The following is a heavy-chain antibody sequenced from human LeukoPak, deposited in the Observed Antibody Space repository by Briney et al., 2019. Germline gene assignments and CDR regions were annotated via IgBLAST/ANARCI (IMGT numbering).Heavy chain of an antibody. Sequence: SETLSLTCTVSGGSISSYCWSWIRQPPGKGLEWIGYIYYSGSTNYNPSLKSRVTISVDTSKNQFSLKLSSVTAVDTAVYYCAKDGSLWFGESYFDYWGQGTLVTVSS. V-gene: IGHV4-59*01. CDR2: IYYSGST. CDR3: AKDGSLWFGESYFDY. CDR1: GGSISSYC. J-gene: IGHJ4*02. D-gene: IGHD3-10*01.